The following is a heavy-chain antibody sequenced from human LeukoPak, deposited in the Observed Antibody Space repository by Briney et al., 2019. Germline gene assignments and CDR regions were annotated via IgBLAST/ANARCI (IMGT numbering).Heavy chain of an antibody. J-gene: IGHJ2*01. D-gene: IGHD3-22*01. CDR1: GGSISSFY. V-gene: IGHV4-59*08. CDR3: ARQYYYDSSVYYSTYWYFDL. Sequence: PSETLSLTCTVSGGSISSFYWSWIRQPPGKGLEWIGYISYSGSINYNPSLKSRLNISVDMSKNQFSLKLTSVTAADTAVYYCARQYYYDSSVYYSTYWYFDLWGRGTLVTVSS. CDR2: ISYSGSI.